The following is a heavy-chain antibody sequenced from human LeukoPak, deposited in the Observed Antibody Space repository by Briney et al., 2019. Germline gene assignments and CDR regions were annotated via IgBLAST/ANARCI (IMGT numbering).Heavy chain of an antibody. Sequence: PGGSLRLSCAASGFTFSSYSMNWVRQAPGKGLEWVSSISSSSTYIYYAGSVKGRFTISRDNAKNSLFLQMNSLRAEDTAVYYCARDKGTEGLLPRGDWYFDLWGRGTLVTVSP. D-gene: IGHD3-3*01. CDR1: GFTFSSYS. CDR2: ISSSSTYI. J-gene: IGHJ2*01. V-gene: IGHV3-21*01. CDR3: ARDKGTEGLLPRGDWYFDL.